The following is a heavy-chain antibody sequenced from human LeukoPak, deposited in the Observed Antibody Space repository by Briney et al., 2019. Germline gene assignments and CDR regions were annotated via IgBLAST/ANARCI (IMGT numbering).Heavy chain of an antibody. D-gene: IGHD1-26*01. CDR1: GFTFSSYA. J-gene: IGHJ3*02. CDR2: ISWNSGSI. CDR3: AKDKVGAFPPDAFDI. V-gene: IGHV3-9*01. Sequence: GGSLRLSCAASGFTFSSYAMSWVRQAPGKSLEWVSGISWNSGSIGYADSVKGRFTISRDNAKNSLYLQMNSLRAEDTALYYCAKDKVGAFPPDAFDIWGQGTMVTVSS.